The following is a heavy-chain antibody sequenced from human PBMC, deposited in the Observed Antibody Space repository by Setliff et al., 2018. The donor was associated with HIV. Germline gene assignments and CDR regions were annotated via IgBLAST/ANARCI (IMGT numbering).Heavy chain of an antibody. D-gene: IGHD3-22*01. V-gene: IGHV4-38-2*01. J-gene: IGHJ4*02. CDR1: GYSISSGFY. CDR3: ARQKETYYYDSSGYPAYFDY. CDR2: IYHSGST. Sequence: ASETLSLTCAVSGYSISSGFYWGWIRQPPGKGLEWIGSIYHSGSTYYSPSLKSRVSFSVDTSKNQFSLKLRSVTAADSAMYYCARQKETYYYDSSGYPAYFDYWGQGTLVTVSS.